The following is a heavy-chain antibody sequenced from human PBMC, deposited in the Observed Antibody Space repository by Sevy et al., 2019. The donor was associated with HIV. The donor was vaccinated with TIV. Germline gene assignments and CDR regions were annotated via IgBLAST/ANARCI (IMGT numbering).Heavy chain of an antibody. J-gene: IGHJ4*02. CDR2: INHRGAT. Sequence: SETLSLTCAVYGGSFSGDFWSWIRQPPGKGPEWIEEINHRGATSYNSLFKSRVSISIDTSRKQFSLKLTSVTAADTAVYYCARAAIAAPGAPFDDWGQGTLVTVSS. CDR3: ARAAIAAPGAPFDD. V-gene: IGHV4-34*01. D-gene: IGHD6-13*01. CDR1: GGSFSGDF.